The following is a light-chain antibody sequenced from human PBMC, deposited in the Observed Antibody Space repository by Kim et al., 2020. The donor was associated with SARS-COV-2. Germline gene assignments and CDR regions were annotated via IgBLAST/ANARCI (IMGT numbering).Light chain of an antibody. J-gene: IGKJ4*01. Sequence: LSRGERATLSCRASHSVSSSYLAWYQQKPGQAPRLLIYGASSRATGIPDRFSGSGSGTDFTLTISRLEPEDFAVYYCQQYGSSPLTFGGGTKVEI. V-gene: IGKV3-20*01. CDR2: GAS. CDR1: HSVSSSY. CDR3: QQYGSSPLT.